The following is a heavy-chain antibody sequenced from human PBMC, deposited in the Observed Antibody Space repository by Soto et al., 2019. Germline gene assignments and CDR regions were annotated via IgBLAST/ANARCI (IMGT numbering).Heavy chain of an antibody. CDR1: GYSFTKYW. CDR2: IDPSDSYI. D-gene: IGHD3-16*01. CDR3: ARHYICRGGDCYYYGMDV. J-gene: IGHJ6*02. V-gene: IGHV5-10-1*01. Sequence: GESLKISCKGSGYSFTKYWISWVRQMPGKGLEWMGRIDPSDSYINYSPSFQGHVTISAGKSINTAYLQWSSLRASDTAIYYCARHYICRGGDCYYYGMDVWGQGTTVTVSS.